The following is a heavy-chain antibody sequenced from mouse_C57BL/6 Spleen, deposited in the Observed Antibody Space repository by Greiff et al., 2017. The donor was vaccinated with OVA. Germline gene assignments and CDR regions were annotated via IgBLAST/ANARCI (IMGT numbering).Heavy chain of an antibody. J-gene: IGHJ2*01. D-gene: IGHD1-1*01. Sequence: EVKLMESGPELVKPGASVKISCKASGYSFTGYYMNWVKQSPEKSLEWIGEINPSTGGTTYNQKFKAKATLTVDKSSSTAYMQLKSLTSEDSAVYYCARRDYGSRDYFDYWGQGTTLTVSS. CDR2: INPSTGGT. V-gene: IGHV1-42*01. CDR1: GYSFTGYY. CDR3: ARRDYGSRDYFDY.